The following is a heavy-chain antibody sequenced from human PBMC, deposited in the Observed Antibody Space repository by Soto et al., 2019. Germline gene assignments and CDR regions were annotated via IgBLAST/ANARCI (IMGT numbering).Heavy chain of an antibody. Sequence: SVKVSCKTSGGTFSSYAISWVRQAPGQGLEWMGGLIPIFGTANSAQKFQGRVTITADESTSTAYMELSSLRSEDTAVYYCARGMYYDILTGYPWGSYYYYGMDVWGQGTTVTVSS. CDR2: LIPIFGTA. CDR3: ARGMYYDILTGYPWGSYYYYGMDV. V-gene: IGHV1-69*13. J-gene: IGHJ6*02. CDR1: GGTFSSYA. D-gene: IGHD3-9*01.